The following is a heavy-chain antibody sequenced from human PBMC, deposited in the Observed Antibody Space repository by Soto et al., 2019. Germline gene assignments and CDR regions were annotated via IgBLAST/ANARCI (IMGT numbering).Heavy chain of an antibody. CDR3: AKRGDIVEVSRTFVGYGMDV. CDR2: ISGNGGDI. J-gene: IGHJ6*02. Sequence: WGSLRLSCAASGFTFRNYAIIWGRHSPFKGLEWVSRISGNGGDINYADSVKGRFTISRDNSKNTLYLQMNSLRAEDTAVYYCAKRGDIVEVSRTFVGYGMDVWGQGTTVTVSS. CDR1: GFTFRNYA. V-gene: IGHV3-23*01. D-gene: IGHD2-2*01.